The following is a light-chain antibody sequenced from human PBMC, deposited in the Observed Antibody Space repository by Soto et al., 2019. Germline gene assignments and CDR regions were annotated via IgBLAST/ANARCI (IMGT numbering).Light chain of an antibody. V-gene: IGKV1-39*01. CDR1: QSISSY. CDR2: AAS. CDR3: QQSYSTPLT. Sequence: IKLTQSPSSLSASVGARVTITSRASQSISSYLNWYQQKPGKAPKILIYAASSLQSGVPSRFSGSGSGTDFTLTISSLQPEDFATYYCQQSYSTPLTFGGGTKVDIK. J-gene: IGKJ4*01.